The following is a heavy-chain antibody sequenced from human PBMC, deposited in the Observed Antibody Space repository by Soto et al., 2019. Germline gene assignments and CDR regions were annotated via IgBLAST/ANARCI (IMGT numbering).Heavy chain of an antibody. CDR1: GDSISSSSYY. V-gene: IGHV4-39*01. J-gene: IGHJ4*02. CDR2: IYYSGRT. Sequence: SETMSLTSIVSGDSISSSSYYWGWIRHPPGKGLEWIGSIYYSGRTYYNPSFKSRVTISIDTSKNQFSLKLSSVTATDTAVYYCARQRTTVVTQAYFDHWGQGALVTVSS. CDR3: ARQRTTVVTQAYFDH. D-gene: IGHD2-21*02.